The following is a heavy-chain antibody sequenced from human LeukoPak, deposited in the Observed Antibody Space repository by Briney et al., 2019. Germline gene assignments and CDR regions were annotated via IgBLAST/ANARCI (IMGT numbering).Heavy chain of an antibody. Sequence: SETLSLTCTVSGGSVNSYSWSWIRQPPGKGLEWIGYIYYSGSTNYNPSLKSRVTISVDTSKNQFSLKLSSVTAADTAVYYCAREGSGFNDYWGQGTLVTVSS. D-gene: IGHD3-22*01. CDR1: GGSVNSYS. V-gene: IGHV4-59*02. CDR3: AREGSGFNDY. CDR2: IYYSGST. J-gene: IGHJ4*02.